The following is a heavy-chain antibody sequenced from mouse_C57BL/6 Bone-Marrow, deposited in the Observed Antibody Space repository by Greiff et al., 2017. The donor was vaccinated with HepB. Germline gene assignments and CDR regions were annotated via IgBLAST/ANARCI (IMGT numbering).Heavy chain of an antibody. CDR1: GFNIKDDY. CDR3: THYYYGSSY. D-gene: IGHD1-1*01. J-gene: IGHJ2*01. CDR2: IDPENGDT. Sequence: EVHLVESGAELVRPGASVKLSCTASGFNIKDDYMHWVKQRPEQGLEWIGWIDPENGDTEYASKFQGKATITADTSSNTAYLQLSSLTSEDTAVYYCTHYYYGSSYWGQGTTLTVSS. V-gene: IGHV14-4*01.